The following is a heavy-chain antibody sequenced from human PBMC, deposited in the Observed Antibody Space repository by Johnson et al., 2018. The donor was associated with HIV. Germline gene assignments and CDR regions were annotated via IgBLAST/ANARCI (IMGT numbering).Heavy chain of an antibody. V-gene: IGHV3-43D*03. J-gene: IGHJ3*02. CDR2: ISWDGGST. CDR1: GFTFDDYA. CDR3: ANGHYYDSSGYHEAFDI. D-gene: IGHD3-22*01. Sequence: VQLVESGGVVVQPGGSLRLSCAASGFTFDDYAMHWVRQAPGKGLEWVSLISWDGGSTYYADSVKGRFTISRANSKNSLYLQMNSLRAEDTALYYCANGHYYDSSGYHEAFDIWGKGTMVTVSS.